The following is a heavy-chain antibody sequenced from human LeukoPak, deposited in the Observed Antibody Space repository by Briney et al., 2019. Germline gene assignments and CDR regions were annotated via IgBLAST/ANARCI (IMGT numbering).Heavy chain of an antibody. D-gene: IGHD2-8*01. Sequence: ASVKVSCKASGGTFSSYAISWVRQAPGQGLEWMGGIIPIFGTANYAQKFQGRVTITTDESTSTAYMELSSLRSEDTAVYYCARELRGVYAVDAFDIWGQGTMVTVSS. CDR1: GGTFSSYA. V-gene: IGHV1-69*05. CDR2: IIPIFGTA. CDR3: ARELRGVYAVDAFDI. J-gene: IGHJ3*02.